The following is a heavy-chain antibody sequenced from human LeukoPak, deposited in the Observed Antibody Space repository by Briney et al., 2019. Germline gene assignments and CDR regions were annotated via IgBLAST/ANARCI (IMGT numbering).Heavy chain of an antibody. Sequence: PAETLSLTCAVYGGSFSGYYWSWIRQPPGKGLEWMGEINHSGSTNYNPALKSRVTISVARSKNQFSLQLSSVTAEGTAVSYCAREVPGIAGDGGRLGWFDPWGQGTLVTVSS. CDR1: GGSFSGYY. V-gene: IGHV4-34*01. CDR2: INHSGST. CDR3: AREVPGIAGDGGRLGWFDP. D-gene: IGHD6-13*01. J-gene: IGHJ5*02.